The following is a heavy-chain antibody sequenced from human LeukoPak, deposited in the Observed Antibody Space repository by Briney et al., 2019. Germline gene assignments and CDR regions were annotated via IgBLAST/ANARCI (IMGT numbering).Heavy chain of an antibody. CDR1: GFTFSSYW. Sequence: GGSLRLSCAASGFTFSSYWMHWVRQAPGKGLVWVSRINSDGSSITYADSVKGRFTISRDDAKNTLYLQMNSLRAENTAVYYCARAPTTVTTFVYWGQGTLVTVSS. CDR2: INSDGSSI. J-gene: IGHJ4*02. D-gene: IGHD4-17*01. V-gene: IGHV3-74*01. CDR3: ARAPTTVTTFVY.